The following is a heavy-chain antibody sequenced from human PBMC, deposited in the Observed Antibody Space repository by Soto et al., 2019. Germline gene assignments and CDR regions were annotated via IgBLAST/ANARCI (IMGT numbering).Heavy chain of an antibody. CDR1: GGSISSGGYY. V-gene: IGHV4-31*03. J-gene: IGHJ6*02. Sequence: QVQLQESGPGLVKPSQTLSLTCTVSGGSISSGGYYWSWIRQHPGKGLEWIGYIYYSGSTYYNPSLKMRVTISGDTSKNQFSLTLSSVTAADTAVYYCARVFGFGGMDVWGQGTTVTVSS. CDR3: ARVFGFGGMDV. D-gene: IGHD3-10*01. CDR2: IYYSGST.